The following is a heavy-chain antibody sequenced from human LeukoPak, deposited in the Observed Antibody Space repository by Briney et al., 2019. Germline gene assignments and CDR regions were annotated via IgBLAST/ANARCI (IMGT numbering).Heavy chain of an antibody. V-gene: IGHV4-59*01. J-gene: IGHJ4*02. Sequence: SETLSLTCTVSGGSISSYYWSWLRQPPGKGLEWIGYIYYSGSTNYNPSLKSRVTISVDTSKNQFSLKLSSVTAADTAVYYCATSTHSFDYWGQGTLVTVSS. D-gene: IGHD5/OR15-5a*01. CDR3: ATSTHSFDY. CDR2: IYYSGST. CDR1: GGSISSYY.